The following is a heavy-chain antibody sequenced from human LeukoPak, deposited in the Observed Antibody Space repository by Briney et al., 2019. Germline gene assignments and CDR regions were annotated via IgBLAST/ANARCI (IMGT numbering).Heavy chain of an antibody. D-gene: IGHD4-23*01. V-gene: IGHV3-23*01. CDR2: ISGSGDKI. CDR1: GFTFSSYA. J-gene: IGHJ4*02. Sequence: PGGSLRLSCAASGFTFSSYAMSWVRQAPGKGLEWVSAISGSGDKIFYADSVKGRFTISRDNSRNTLYLQMNSLRAEDTAIYYCVQALADGGTFDYWGQGTLVTVSS. CDR3: VQALADGGTFDY.